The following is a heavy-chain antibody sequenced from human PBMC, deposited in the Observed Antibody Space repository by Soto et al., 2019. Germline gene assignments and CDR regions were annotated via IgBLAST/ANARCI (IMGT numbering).Heavy chain of an antibody. CDR1: GGSVSSGSYY. CDR2: IYYSGST. Sequence: SETLSLTCTVSGGSVSSGSYYWSWIRQPPGKGLEWIGYIYYSGSTNYNPSLKSRVTISVDTSKNQFSLKLSSVTAADTAVYYCARDYYDSSGYDHWGQGTLVTVSS. D-gene: IGHD3-22*01. J-gene: IGHJ4*02. V-gene: IGHV4-61*01. CDR3: ARDYYDSSGYDH.